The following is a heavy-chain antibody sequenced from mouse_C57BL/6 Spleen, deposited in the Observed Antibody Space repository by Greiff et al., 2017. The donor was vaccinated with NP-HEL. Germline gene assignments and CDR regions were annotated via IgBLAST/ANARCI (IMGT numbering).Heavy chain of an antibody. D-gene: IGHD2-4*01. CDR1: GYTFTDYN. Sequence: EVQLQQSGPELVKPGASVKIPCKASGYTFTDYNMDWVKQSHGKSLEWIGDINPNNGGTIYNQKFKGKATLTVDKSSSTAYMELRSLTSEDTAVYYCARGTYDDYDIDAMDDWGQRTSVTVSS. V-gene: IGHV1-18*01. CDR2: INPNNGGT. J-gene: IGHJ4*01. CDR3: ARGTYDDYDIDAMDD.